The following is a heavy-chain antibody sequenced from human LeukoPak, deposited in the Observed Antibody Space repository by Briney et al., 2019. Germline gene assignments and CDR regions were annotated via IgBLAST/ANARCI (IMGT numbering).Heavy chain of an antibody. D-gene: IGHD5-12*01. CDR3: ASGSGYADAFDI. Sequence: SQTVSLTCTVSGGSISSGGYYWSWIRQPPGQGLEWIGYVYHSGSTYYNPSLKSRVTISVDRSKNQFSLKLSSVTAADTAVYYCASGSGYADAFDIWGQGTMVTVSS. CDR2: VYHSGST. V-gene: IGHV4-30-2*01. CDR1: GGSISSGGYY. J-gene: IGHJ3*02.